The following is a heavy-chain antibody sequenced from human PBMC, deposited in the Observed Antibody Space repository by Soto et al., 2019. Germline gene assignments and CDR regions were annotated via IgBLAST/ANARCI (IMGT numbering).Heavy chain of an antibody. CDR2: INHSGVT. Sequence: PSETLSLTCAVYGGSFSGYYWSWSRQPPGKGLEWIGEINHSGVTNYKPSLKRRVTISVDTSKNQFSLQLKSVTAADTALYYCARFSGSYYYAMDVWGQGSTVTVSS. D-gene: IGHD6-19*01. V-gene: IGHV4-34*01. J-gene: IGHJ6*02. CDR3: ARFSGSYYYAMDV. CDR1: GGSFSGYY.